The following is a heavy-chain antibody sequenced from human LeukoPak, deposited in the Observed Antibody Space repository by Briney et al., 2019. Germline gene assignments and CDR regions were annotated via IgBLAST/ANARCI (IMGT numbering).Heavy chain of an antibody. CDR3: ARDYGSGSYYQPDY. J-gene: IGHJ4*02. V-gene: IGHV3-33*01. CDR1: GFTFXSXG. Sequence: SLRLSCXXXGFTFXSXGMQWVRQARGKGLEGGAVIWYDGSNKYYADSVKGGFTIARENAKNTVYVKMKRLRGEGTAVYYCARDYGSGSYYQPDYWGQGTLVTVSS. CDR2: IWYDGSNK. D-gene: IGHD3-10*01.